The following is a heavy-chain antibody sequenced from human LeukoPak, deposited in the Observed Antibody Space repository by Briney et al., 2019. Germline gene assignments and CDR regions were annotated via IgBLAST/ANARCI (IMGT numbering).Heavy chain of an antibody. D-gene: IGHD5-24*01. CDR1: GFMFSSNW. CDR3: AKEGRSLQTY. V-gene: IGHV3-7*03. CDR2: IKEDGTET. Sequence: GGSLRLSYAASGFMFSSNWMSWVRLAPGKGLEWVANIKEDGTETYYVDSVKGRFTISRDNAKNSLYLQMNSLRVEDTAVYYCAKEGRSLQTYWGQGTLVTVSS. J-gene: IGHJ4*02.